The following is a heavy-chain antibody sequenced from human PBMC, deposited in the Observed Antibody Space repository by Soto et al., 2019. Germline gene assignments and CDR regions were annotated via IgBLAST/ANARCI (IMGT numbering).Heavy chain of an antibody. J-gene: IGHJ6*03. CDR1: GFTVSSNY. CDR3: ARVNRGGSGWPNFYYYYYMDV. D-gene: IGHD6-19*01. Sequence: GGSLRLSCAASGFTVSSNYMSWVRQAPGKGLEWVSVIYSGGSTYYADSVKGRFTISRHNSKNTLYLQMNSLRAEDTAVYYCARVNRGGSGWPNFYYYYYMDVWGKGTTVTVSS. CDR2: IYSGGST. V-gene: IGHV3-53*04.